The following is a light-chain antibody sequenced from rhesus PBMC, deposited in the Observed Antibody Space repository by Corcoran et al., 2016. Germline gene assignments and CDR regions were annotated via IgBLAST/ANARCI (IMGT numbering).Light chain of an antibody. Sequence: DIQMTQSPSSLSASVGDTVTITCRASQSISSWLDWYQQKPGKAPKLLIYKVSSLQSGLPSRFSGSGSWTDFTLTISSLQPEDFATYYCLQYSSSPWTFGQGTKVEIK. CDR1: QSISSW. V-gene: IGKV1-22*01. CDR2: KVS. CDR3: LQYSSSPWT. J-gene: IGKJ1*01.